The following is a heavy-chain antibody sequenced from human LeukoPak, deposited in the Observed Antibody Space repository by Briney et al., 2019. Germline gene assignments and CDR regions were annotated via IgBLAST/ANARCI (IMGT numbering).Heavy chain of an antibody. V-gene: IGHV4-34*01. J-gene: IGHJ4*02. CDR2: INHSGST. CDR3: GRNERDGYKY. Sequence: PSETLSLTCAVYGGSFSGYHWSWIRQPPGKGLEWIGEINHSGSTNYNPSLKSRVTISVDTSKNQFSLKLSSVTAADTAVYYCGRNERDGYKYWGQGTLVTVSS. D-gene: IGHD5-24*01. CDR1: GGSFSGYH.